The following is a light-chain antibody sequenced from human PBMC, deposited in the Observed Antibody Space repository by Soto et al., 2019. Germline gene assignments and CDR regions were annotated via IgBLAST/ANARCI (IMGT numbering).Light chain of an antibody. CDR3: QQYYSYPST. CDR2: AAS. J-gene: IGKJ4*01. CDR1: QGISSY. Sequence: IRMTQSPSSLSASTGDRVTITCRASQGISSYLAWYQQKPGKAPKLLIYAASTLQSGVPSRFSGSGSGTDFTLTISGLQSEDFATYYCQQYYSYPSTFGGGTKVDIK. V-gene: IGKV1-8*01.